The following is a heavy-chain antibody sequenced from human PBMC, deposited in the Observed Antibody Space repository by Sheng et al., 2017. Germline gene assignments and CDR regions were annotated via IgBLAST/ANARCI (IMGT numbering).Heavy chain of an antibody. CDR1: GFTFSSYG. Sequence: QVQLVESGGGVVQPGRSLRLSCAASGFTFSSYGMHWVRQAPGKGLEWVAVIWYDGSNKYYADSVKGRFTISRDNSKNTLYLQMNSLRAEDTAVYYCARSLIYDILTAYFDYWGQGTLVTVSS. J-gene: IGHJ4*02. CDR2: IWYDGSNK. D-gene: IGHD3-9*01. CDR3: ARSLIYDILTAYFDY. V-gene: IGHV3-33*01.